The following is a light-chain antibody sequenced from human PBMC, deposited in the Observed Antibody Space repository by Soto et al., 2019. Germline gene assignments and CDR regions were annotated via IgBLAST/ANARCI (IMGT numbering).Light chain of an antibody. CDR3: SSYTTGSTPNV. CDR1: SNDIGAYKY. J-gene: IGLJ1*01. CDR2: EVS. Sequence: HSALAQPASVSGSPGQSISISCTGSSNDIGAYKYVSWYQQYPGKAPKLIIFEVSNRPSGVSNRFSGSKSGNTASLTIAGLQAEDEADYHCSSYTTGSTPNVFGGGTKVTV. V-gene: IGLV2-14*01.